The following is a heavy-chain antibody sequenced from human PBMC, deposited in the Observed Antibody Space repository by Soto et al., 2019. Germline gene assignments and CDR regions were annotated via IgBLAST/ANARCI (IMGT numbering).Heavy chain of an antibody. CDR2: ISGSGGST. D-gene: IGHD2-15*01. V-gene: IGHV3-23*01. CDR1: GFTFSSYA. CDR3: AKGFYCSGGSCYSGPDY. J-gene: IGHJ4*02. Sequence: GGSLRLSCAASGFTFSSYAMSWVRQAPGKGLEWVSAISGSGGSTYYADSVKGRFTISRDNSKNTLYLQMNSLRAEDTAVYYCAKGFYCSGGSCYSGPDYWGQGTLVTVSS.